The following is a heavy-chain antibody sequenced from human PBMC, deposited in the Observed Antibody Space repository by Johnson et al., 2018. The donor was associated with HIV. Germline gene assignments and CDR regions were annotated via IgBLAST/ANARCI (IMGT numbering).Heavy chain of an antibody. CDR1: GFTLSDYY. D-gene: IGHD3-16*02. J-gene: IGHJ3*02. CDR2: TRNKANSYIT. V-gene: IGHV3-72*01. Sequence: VQLVESGGGLVQPGRSLRLSCAASGFTLSDYYMDWVRQAPWKGLEWVGRTRNKANSYITEYAASVKGRFSISRDDSKNSLYLQMNSLRAEDTALYYCAREIPYDYVWGSYRPGAFDIWGQGTMVTVSS. CDR3: AREIPYDYVWGSYRPGAFDI.